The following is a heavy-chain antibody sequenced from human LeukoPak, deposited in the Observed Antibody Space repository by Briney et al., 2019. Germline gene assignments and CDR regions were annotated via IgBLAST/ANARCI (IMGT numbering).Heavy chain of an antibody. CDR1: GYTFTNFY. CDR3: ARGSSNWSTRFHS. V-gene: IGHV1-2*02. Sequence: GASVKVSCKASGYTFTNFYTHWVRQAPGQGLEWMGWINPDSGDSNYTRHFQGRVTMTRDTSISTAYMELSRLRSDDTAVYYCARGSSNWSTRFHSWGQGTLVTVSS. J-gene: IGHJ4*02. D-gene: IGHD6-13*01. CDR2: INPDSGDS.